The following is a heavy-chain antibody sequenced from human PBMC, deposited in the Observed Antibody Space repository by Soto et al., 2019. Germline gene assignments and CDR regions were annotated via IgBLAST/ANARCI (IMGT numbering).Heavy chain of an antibody. Sequence: GGSLRLSCAASGFTFSSYIMNWVRPAPGKGLEWVAHISSTSIIYYADSVKGRFTISRDNAKNSLYLQMNSLRDEDTAVYYCARQGEYWGQGTLVTVS. V-gene: IGHV3-48*02. CDR2: ISSTSII. CDR3: ARQGEY. CDR1: GFTFSSYI. J-gene: IGHJ4*02.